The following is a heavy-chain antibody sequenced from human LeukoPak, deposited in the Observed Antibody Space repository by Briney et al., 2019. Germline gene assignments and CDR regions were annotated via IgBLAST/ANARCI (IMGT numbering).Heavy chain of an antibody. D-gene: IGHD2-2*01. CDR1: GGSFSGYY. Sequence: SETLSLTCAVYGGSFSGYYWSWIRQPPGKGLEWIGYIYYSGSTNYNPSLKSRVTISVDTSKNQFSLKLSSVTAADTAVYYCARHNRGIVVVPAANRYYCYYMDVWGKGTTVTVSS. CDR2: IYYSGST. J-gene: IGHJ6*03. CDR3: ARHNRGIVVVPAANRYYCYYMDV. V-gene: IGHV4-59*08.